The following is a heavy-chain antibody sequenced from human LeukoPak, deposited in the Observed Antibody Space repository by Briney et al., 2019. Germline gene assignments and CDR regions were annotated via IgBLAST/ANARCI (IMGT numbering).Heavy chain of an antibody. CDR1: GFTFSSYG. CDR3: AKDSPYYYDSSGYPFFDY. CDR2: ISYDGSNK. D-gene: IGHD3-22*01. J-gene: IGHJ4*02. V-gene: IGHV3-30*18. Sequence: GGSLRLSCAASGFTFSSYGMHWVRQAPGKGLEWVAVISYDGSNKYYADSVKGRFTISRDNSKNTLYLQMNSLRAEDTAVYYCAKDSPYYYDSSGYPFFDYWDQGTLVTVSS.